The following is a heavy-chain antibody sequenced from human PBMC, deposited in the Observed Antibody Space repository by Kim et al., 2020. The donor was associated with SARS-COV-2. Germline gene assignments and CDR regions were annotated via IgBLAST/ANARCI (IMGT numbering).Heavy chain of an antibody. CDR1: GGSISSYY. D-gene: IGHD3-22*01. V-gene: IGHV4-59*01. Sequence: SETLSLTCTISGGSISSYYWSWIRQPPGKGLEWIGYVFHTGSTNYNPSLKSRVAISVDTSKSQFSLRLRSVSAADTAVYYCARVDSSGYNGRCYFEHWG. J-gene: IGHJ4*03. CDR3: ARVDSSGYNGRCYFEH. CDR2: VFHTGST.